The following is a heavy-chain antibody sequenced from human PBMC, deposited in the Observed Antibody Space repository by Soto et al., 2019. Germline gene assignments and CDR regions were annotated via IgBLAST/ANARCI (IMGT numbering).Heavy chain of an antibody. CDR3: FAHAYYDQDY. CDR1: GGSISSGGYY. Sequence: SETLSLTCTVSGGSISSGGYYWSLIRQHPGKGLEWIGYIYYSGSTYYNPSLKSRVTISVDTSKNQFSLKLSSVTAADTAVYYCFAHAYYDQDYWGQGTLVTVSS. D-gene: IGHD3-22*01. CDR2: IYYSGST. J-gene: IGHJ4*02. V-gene: IGHV4-31*03.